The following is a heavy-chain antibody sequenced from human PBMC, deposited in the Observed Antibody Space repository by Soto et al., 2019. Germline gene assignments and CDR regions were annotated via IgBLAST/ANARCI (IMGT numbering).Heavy chain of an antibody. D-gene: IGHD3-3*01. CDR1: GYTFTSYD. V-gene: IGHV1-8*01. CDR3: ARTPYDFWSGDYYYYYLAV. Sequence: ASVKVSCKASGYTFTSYDINWVRQATGQGLEWMGWMNPNSGNTGYAQKLQGRVTMTTDTSTSTAYMELRSLRSDDTAVYYCARTPYDFWSGDYYYYYLAVWGKGTTVTVSS. J-gene: IGHJ6*03. CDR2: MNPNSGNT.